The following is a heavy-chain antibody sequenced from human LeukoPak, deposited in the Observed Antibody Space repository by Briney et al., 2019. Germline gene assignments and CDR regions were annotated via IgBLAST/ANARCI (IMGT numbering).Heavy chain of an antibody. V-gene: IGHV5-51*01. CDR2: IYPDDSDT. CDR3: AAVAGPNYFDY. J-gene: IGHJ4*02. D-gene: IGHD6-19*01. CDR1: GYSFTSHW. Sequence: GESLKISCKGSGYSFTSHWIGWVRQMPGKGLEWMGIIYPDDSDTRYSTSFQGQVTISADKSISTAYLQWSSLKASDTAMYYCAAVAGPNYFDYWGQGTLVTVSS.